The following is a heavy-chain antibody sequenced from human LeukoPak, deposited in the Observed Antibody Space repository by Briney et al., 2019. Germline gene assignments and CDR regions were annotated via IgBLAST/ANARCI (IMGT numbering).Heavy chain of an antibody. CDR1: GFTFSSHG. J-gene: IGHJ4*02. V-gene: IGHV3-30*03. Sequence: PGRSLRLSCAASGFTFSSHGMFWVRQAPGKGLEGVALIAYDGNSYFYADSVKGRFTVSRDNSKNTLYLQMNSLRSDDTAVYYCARAKRFDYWGQGTLVTVSS. CDR2: IAYDGNSY. CDR3: ARAKRFDY.